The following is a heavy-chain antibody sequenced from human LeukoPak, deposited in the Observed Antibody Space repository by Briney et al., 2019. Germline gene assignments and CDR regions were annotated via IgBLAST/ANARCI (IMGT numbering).Heavy chain of an antibody. CDR1: GFIFSSYG. CDR3: AKDLGEATILITFGGVPVPDAFDL. CDR2: TRYDGSRK. D-gene: IGHD3-16*01. V-gene: IGHV3-30*02. Sequence: GGSLRLSCAASGFIFSSYGMHWVRQAPDKGLEWVAFTRYDGSRKYYADSVKGRFTISRDNSKNTLYLQMNSLRAEDTAVYYCAKDLGEATILITFGGVPVPDAFDLWGPGTMVTVSS. J-gene: IGHJ3*01.